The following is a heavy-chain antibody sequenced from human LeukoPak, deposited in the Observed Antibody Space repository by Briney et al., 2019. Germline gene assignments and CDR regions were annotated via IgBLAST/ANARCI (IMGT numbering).Heavy chain of an antibody. CDR2: IDPSESYS. J-gene: IGHJ4*02. V-gene: IGHV5-10-1*01. Sequence: GESLKISCKGSGYSFTNYGISWVRQMPGKGLEWMGRIDPSESYSNYCPSFQGHVTISADRSISTAYLQWRSLKASDTAMYYCARQLDYYDKRDYWGQGTLVTVAS. CDR1: GYSFTNYG. D-gene: IGHD3-22*01. CDR3: ARQLDYYDKRDY.